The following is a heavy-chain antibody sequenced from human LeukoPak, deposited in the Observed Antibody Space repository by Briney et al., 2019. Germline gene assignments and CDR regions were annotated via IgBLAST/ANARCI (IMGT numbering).Heavy chain of an antibody. D-gene: IGHD5-18*01. V-gene: IGHV5-51*01. Sequence: HGESLKISCKGSGYSFTNYWIAWVRQMPGKGLEWMGIIYPGDSDTKYSPSFEGQVTFSADKSISTAYLQWSSLKASDTAMYYCARSGATGQIWLHYFDYWGQGALVTVSS. CDR3: ARSGATGQIWLHYFDY. CDR1: GYSFTNYW. CDR2: IYPGDSDT. J-gene: IGHJ4*02.